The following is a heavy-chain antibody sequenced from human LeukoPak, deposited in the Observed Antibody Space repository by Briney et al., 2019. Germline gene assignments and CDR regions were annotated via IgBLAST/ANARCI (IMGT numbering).Heavy chain of an antibody. CDR3: VRPDDNSFDF. D-gene: IGHD3-9*01. Sequence: PSETLSLTCTVSGGSISSSSYYWGWIRQPPGKGLEWIGSIYHSGSTYYNPSLKSRVTISVDTSKNQFSLKLSSVTAADTAVYYCVRPDDNSFDFWGQGTMVTVSS. J-gene: IGHJ3*01. V-gene: IGHV4-39*01. CDR2: IYHSGST. CDR1: GGSISSSSYY.